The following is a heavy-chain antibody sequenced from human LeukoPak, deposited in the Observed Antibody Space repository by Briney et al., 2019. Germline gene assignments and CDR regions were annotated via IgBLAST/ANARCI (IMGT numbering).Heavy chain of an antibody. CDR3: AKDPRRYYYDSSGSVSSAFDI. CDR2: ISGSGGST. CDR1: GFTFSSYA. Sequence: GGSLRLSCAASGFTFSSYAMSWVRQAPGKGLEWVSAISGSGGSTYYADSVKGRFTISRDNSKSTLYLQMNSLRAEDTAVYYCAKDPRRYYYDSSGSVSSAFDIWGQGTMVTVSS. J-gene: IGHJ3*02. V-gene: IGHV3-23*01. D-gene: IGHD3-22*01.